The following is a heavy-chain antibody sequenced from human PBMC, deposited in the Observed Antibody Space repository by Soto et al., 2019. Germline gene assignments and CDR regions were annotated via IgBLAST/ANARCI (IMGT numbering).Heavy chain of an antibody. CDR3: ARTIEYSSSSNYYGMDV. V-gene: IGHV4-39*01. Sequence: PSETPSLTRTVSGGSISSSSYYWGWIPPPPRKGLEWIGSIYYSGSTYYNPSLKSRVTISVDTSKNQFSLKLSSVTAADTAVYYCARTIEYSSSSNYYGMDVWGQGTTVTVSS. J-gene: IGHJ6*02. CDR1: GGSISSSSYY. CDR2: IYYSGST. D-gene: IGHD6-6*01.